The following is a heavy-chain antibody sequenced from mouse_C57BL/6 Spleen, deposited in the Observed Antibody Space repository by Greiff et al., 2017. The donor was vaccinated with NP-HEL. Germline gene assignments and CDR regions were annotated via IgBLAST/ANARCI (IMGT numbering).Heavy chain of an antibody. J-gene: IGHJ2*01. Sequence: EVKLMESGPGLVKPSQSLSLTCSVTGYSITSGYYWNWIRQFPGNKLEWMGYISYDGSNNYNPSLKNRISITRDTSKNQFFLKLNSVTTEDTATYYCASSTVVADFDYWGQGTTLTVSS. D-gene: IGHD1-1*01. CDR1: GYSITSGYY. CDR3: ASSTVVADFDY. V-gene: IGHV3-6*01. CDR2: ISYDGSN.